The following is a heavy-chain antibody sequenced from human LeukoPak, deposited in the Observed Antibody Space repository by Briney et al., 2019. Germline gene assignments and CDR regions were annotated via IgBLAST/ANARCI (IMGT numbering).Heavy chain of an antibody. D-gene: IGHD3-22*01. CDR1: GGTFSSYA. CDR3: ARDLYYYDSSGYSPYYFDY. J-gene: IGHJ4*02. Sequence: ASVKVSCKASGGTFSSYAISWVRQAPGQRLEWMGRIIPIFGTANYAQKFQGRVTITTDESTSTAYMELSSLRSEDTAVYYCARDLYYYDSSGYSPYYFDYWGQGTLVTVSS. V-gene: IGHV1-69*05. CDR2: IIPIFGTA.